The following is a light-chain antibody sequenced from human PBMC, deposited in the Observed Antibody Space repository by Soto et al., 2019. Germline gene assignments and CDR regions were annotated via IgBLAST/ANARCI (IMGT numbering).Light chain of an antibody. CDR1: QGISTA. CDR2: DAS. CDR3: QQVISDALT. Sequence: GDRVTITCRASQGISTALAWYQQKSGKPPPLVIYDASNLESGVPSRFSGSGSGTDFTLTISSLQPEDFATYFCQQVISDALTFGGGTRVEIK. V-gene: IGKV1-13*02. J-gene: IGKJ4*01.